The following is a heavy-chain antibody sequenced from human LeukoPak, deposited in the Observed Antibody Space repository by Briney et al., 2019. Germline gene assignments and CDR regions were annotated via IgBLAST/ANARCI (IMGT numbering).Heavy chain of an antibody. Sequence: GGSLRLSCAASGFTFDDYAMHWVRQAPGKGLEWVSGISWNSGSIVYADSVKGRFTISRDNAKNSLYLQMNSLRAEDTALYYCAKDKSPYSSSSPFDYWGQGTLVTVSS. CDR2: ISWNSGSI. J-gene: IGHJ4*02. V-gene: IGHV3-9*01. D-gene: IGHD6-6*01. CDR1: GFTFDDYA. CDR3: AKDKSPYSSSSPFDY.